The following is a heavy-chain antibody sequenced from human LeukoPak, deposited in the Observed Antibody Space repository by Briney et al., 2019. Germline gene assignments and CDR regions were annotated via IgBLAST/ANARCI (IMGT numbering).Heavy chain of an antibody. CDR1: GFTFSIYA. J-gene: IGHJ4*02. D-gene: IGHD1-26*01. CDR3: AKAFAFVGANFFDY. Sequence: PGGSLRLSCAASGFTFSIYAMSWVRQAPEKGLEWVSAIGDTTYYADSVEGRFTISRDNSKNTLYLQMNSLRAEDAAIYYCAKAFAFVGANFFDYWGQGTLVTVSS. CDR2: IGDTT. V-gene: IGHV3-23*01.